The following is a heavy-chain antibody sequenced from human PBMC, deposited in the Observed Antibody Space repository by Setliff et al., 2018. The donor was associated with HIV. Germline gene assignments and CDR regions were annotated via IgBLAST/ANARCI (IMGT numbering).Heavy chain of an antibody. CDR1: GDSISSDFY. J-gene: IGHJ4*02. Sequence: SSETLSLTCTVSGDSISSDFYWGWIRQTPGKGLEWIGSIYSSRWSYYNPSLQSRLTLSIDRSRSQFSLNLRSVTAADTAVYYCGRHSLYGPAAISALDYWGQGALVTVSS. V-gene: IGHV4-39*01. CDR3: GRHSLYGPAAISALDY. D-gene: IGHD2-2*02. CDR2: IYSSRWS.